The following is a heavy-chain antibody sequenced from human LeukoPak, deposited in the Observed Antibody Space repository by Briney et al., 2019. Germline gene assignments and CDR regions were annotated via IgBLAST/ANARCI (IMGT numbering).Heavy chain of an antibody. J-gene: IGHJ5*02. D-gene: IGHD5-12*01. CDR3: ARDLVFAGGGYSGYDTPNWFDP. CDR1: GYTFTGYY. CDR2: INPNRGGT. V-gene: IGHV1-2*02. Sequence: SVKVSCKGCGYTFTGYYMHWVRQAPGQGREGMGWINPNRGGTNYARKLRGRVTMTRERSISTADVELSRLRSDDTAVYYCARDLVFAGGGYSGYDTPNWFDPWGQGTLVTVSS.